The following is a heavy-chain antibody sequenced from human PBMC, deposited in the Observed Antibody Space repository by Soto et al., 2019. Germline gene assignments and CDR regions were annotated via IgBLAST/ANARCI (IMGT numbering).Heavy chain of an antibody. J-gene: IGHJ3*02. D-gene: IGHD3-3*01. CDR3: ARDTSFGVGPIDAFDI. CDR1: GGTFSSYA. CDR2: IIPIFGTA. V-gene: IGHV1-69*13. Sequence: SVKVSCKASGGTFSSYAISWVRQAPGQGLEWMGGIIPIFGTANYAQKFQGRVTITADESTSTAYMELSSLRSEDTAVYYCARDTSFGVGPIDAFDIWGQGTMVTVSS.